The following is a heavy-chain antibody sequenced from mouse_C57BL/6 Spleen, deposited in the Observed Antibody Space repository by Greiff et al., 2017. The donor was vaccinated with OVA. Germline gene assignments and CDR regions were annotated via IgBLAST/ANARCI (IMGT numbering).Heavy chain of an antibody. CDR2: ISYDGSN. CDR3: ARAPFDY. Sequence: EVKLQESGPGLVKPSQSLSLTCSVTGYSITSGYYWNWIRQFPGNKLEWMGYISYDGSNNYNPSLKNRISITRDTSKNQFFLKLNSVTTEDTATYYCARAPFDYWGQGTTLTVSS. J-gene: IGHJ2*01. V-gene: IGHV3-6*01. CDR1: GYSITSGYY.